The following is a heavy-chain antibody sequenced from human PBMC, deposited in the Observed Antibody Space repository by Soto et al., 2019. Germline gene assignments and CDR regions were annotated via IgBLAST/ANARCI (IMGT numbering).Heavy chain of an antibody. Sequence: SETLSLTCTVSGGSISTTYYYWGWIRQPPGKGLEWIATVYYSGRTYYNPSLKSRVTISVDTSKNQFSLKVNSLTAADTAVYYCARALSLSEIPHWFDPWGQGTLVTVSS. V-gene: IGHV4-39*07. CDR1: GGSISTTYYY. CDR2: VYYSGRT. CDR3: ARALSLSEIPHWFDP. D-gene: IGHD2-2*01. J-gene: IGHJ5*02.